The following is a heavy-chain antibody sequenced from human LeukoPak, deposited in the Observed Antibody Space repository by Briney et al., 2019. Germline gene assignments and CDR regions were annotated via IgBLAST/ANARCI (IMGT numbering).Heavy chain of an antibody. V-gene: IGHV1-2*02. J-gene: IGHJ4*02. CDR1: GYTFAGYY. CDR3: ARVIGGGNNWNDGVGFDY. Sequence: ASVKVSCKTSGYTFAGYYMHWVRQAPGQGLEWMGWINPNSGGTTYAQNFQGRVTMTRDTSISTAYMELSRLRSDDTAVYYCARVIGGGNNWNDGVGFDYWGQGTLVTVSS. D-gene: IGHD1-1*01. CDR2: INPNSGGT.